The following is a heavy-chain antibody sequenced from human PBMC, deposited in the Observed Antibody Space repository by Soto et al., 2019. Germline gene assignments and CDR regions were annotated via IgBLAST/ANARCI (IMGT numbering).Heavy chain of an antibody. CDR2: INTGNGNT. D-gene: IGHD3-10*01. CDR3: ARGDTMVRGVIIDYFDY. CDR1: GYTFTSYT. Sequence: QVQLVQSGAEVKKPGASVKVSCKASGYTFTSYTLHWVRQAPGQRLEWMGWINTGNGNTKYSQKFQGRVTITRDTSASTAYMELSSLRSEDTAVYYCARGDTMVRGVIIDYFDYWGQGTLSTVSS. V-gene: IGHV1-3*04. J-gene: IGHJ4*02.